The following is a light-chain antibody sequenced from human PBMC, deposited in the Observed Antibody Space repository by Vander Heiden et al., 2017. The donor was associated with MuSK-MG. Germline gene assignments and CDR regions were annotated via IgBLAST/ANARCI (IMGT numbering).Light chain of an antibody. J-gene: IGKJ1*01. V-gene: IGKV4-1*01. CDR1: QSVLYSYNNKNY. Sequence: INCKSSQSVLYSYNNKNYLAWYQQKPGQPPKLLIYWASTRFFGVRDRLHARAYRTDITLVISTLLAEDEAVSCCHGEDTTPWTFGQGTKVEIK. CDR2: WAS. CDR3: HGEDTTPWT.